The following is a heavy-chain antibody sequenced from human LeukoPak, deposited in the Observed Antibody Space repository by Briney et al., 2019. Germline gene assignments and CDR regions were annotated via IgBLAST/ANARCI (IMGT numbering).Heavy chain of an antibody. CDR1: GGSFSGYY. CDR2: INHSGGT. Sequence: SETLSLTCAVYGGSFSGYYWSWIRQPPGKGLEWIGEINHSGGTNYNPSLKSRVTISIDTSKNQFSLKLTSVTAADTAVYYCARGLPGYWGQGTLVIVSS. CDR3: ARGLPGY. J-gene: IGHJ4*02. V-gene: IGHV4-34*01.